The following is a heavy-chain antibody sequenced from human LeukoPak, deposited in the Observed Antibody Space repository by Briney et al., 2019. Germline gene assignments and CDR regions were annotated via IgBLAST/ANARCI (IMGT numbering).Heavy chain of an antibody. D-gene: IGHD6-13*01. CDR1: GFTFSSYA. CDR3: ARCSSGSCYDY. V-gene: IGHV3-23*01. CDR2: ISGSGGST. J-gene: IGHJ4*02. Sequence: GGSLRLSCAASGFTFSSYAMSWVRQAPGKGLEWVSAISGSGGSTYYADSVKGRFTISRDNSKNTLYLQMGSLRVEDMAVYYCARCSSGSCYDYWGQGTLVTVSS.